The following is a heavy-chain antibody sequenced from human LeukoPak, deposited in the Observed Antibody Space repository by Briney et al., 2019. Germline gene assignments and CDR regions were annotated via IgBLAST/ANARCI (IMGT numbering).Heavy chain of an antibody. CDR1: GFTFDDYA. CDR3: AKATEQDWFDP. CDR2: ISWNSGSI. Sequence: GGSLRLSCAASGFTFDDYAMHWVRQALGKGLEWVSGISWNSGSIGYADSVKGRFTISRDNAKNSLYLQMNSLRAEDTALYYCAKATEQDWFDPWGQGTLVTVSS. D-gene: IGHD1/OR15-1a*01. J-gene: IGHJ5*02. V-gene: IGHV3-9*01.